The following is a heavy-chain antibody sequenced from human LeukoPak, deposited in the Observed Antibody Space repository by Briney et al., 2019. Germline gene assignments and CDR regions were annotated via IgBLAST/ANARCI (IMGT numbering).Heavy chain of an antibody. Sequence: SETLSLTRAVSGGSLSGYYWSWIRQPPGKGLEWTGEINHSGYTTYNPPLKSRVTMSVDMSKYQFSLKLSSVTAAVTAVYYCARGRNYYENTGYYYYFDYWGQGTLVTVSS. CDR2: INHSGYT. V-gene: IGHV4-34*01. CDR3: ARGRNYYENTGYYYYFDY. J-gene: IGHJ4*02. CDR1: GGSLSGYY. D-gene: IGHD3-22*01.